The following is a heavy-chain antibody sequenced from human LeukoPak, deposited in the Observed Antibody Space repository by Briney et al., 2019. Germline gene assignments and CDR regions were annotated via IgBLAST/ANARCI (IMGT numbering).Heavy chain of an antibody. D-gene: IGHD3-3*01. Sequence: SETLSLTCTVSGGSISSYYWSWIRQPPGKGLEWIGRIYTSGSTNYNPSLKSRVTISVDTSKNQFSLKLSSVTAADTAVYYCARGPYDFWSGYWSNYFDYWGQGTLVTVSS. V-gene: IGHV4-4*08. J-gene: IGHJ4*02. CDR1: GGSISSYY. CDR2: IYTSGST. CDR3: ARGPYDFWSGYWSNYFDY.